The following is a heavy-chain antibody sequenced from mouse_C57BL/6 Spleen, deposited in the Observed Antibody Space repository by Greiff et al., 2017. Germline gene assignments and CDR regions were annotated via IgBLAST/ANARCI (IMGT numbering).Heavy chain of an antibody. Sequence: VQLQQSGPELVKPGASVKISCKASGYTFTDYYMNWVKQSHGKSLEWIGDINPNNGGTSYNQKFKGKATLTVDKSSSTAYMELRSLTSEDSAVYYCAREDGNYVYGYFDVWGTGTTVTVSS. J-gene: IGHJ1*03. CDR2: INPNNGGT. CDR1: GYTFTDYY. D-gene: IGHD2-1*01. V-gene: IGHV1-26*01. CDR3: AREDGNYVYGYFDV.